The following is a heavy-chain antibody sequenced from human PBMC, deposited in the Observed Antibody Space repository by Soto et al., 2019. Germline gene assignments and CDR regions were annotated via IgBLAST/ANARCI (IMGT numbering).Heavy chain of an antibody. V-gene: IGHV3-53*04. CDR3: ARTPEPVDTAMVGIDDAFDI. CDR2: IYSGGST. J-gene: IGHJ3*02. CDR1: GFTVSSNY. Sequence: GGSLRLSCAASGFTVSSNYMSWVRQAPGKGLEWVSVIYSGGSTYYADSVKGRFTISRHNSKNTLYLQMNSLRAEDTAMYYCARTPEPVDTAMVGIDDAFDIWGQGTMVTVSS. D-gene: IGHD5-18*01.